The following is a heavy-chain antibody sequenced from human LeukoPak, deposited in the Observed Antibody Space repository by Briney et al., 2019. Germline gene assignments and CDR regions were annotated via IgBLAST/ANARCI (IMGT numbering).Heavy chain of an antibody. Sequence: QAGGSLRLSCAASGFTFSSYGMHWVRQAPGKGLEWVAFIRYDGSNKYYADSVKGRFTISRDNSKNALYLQMNSLRAEDTAVYYCAKGSQAVRGVMDYFDYWGQGTLVTVSS. CDR3: AKGSQAVRGVMDYFDY. CDR2: IRYDGSNK. CDR1: GFTFSSYG. D-gene: IGHD3-10*01. J-gene: IGHJ4*02. V-gene: IGHV3-30*02.